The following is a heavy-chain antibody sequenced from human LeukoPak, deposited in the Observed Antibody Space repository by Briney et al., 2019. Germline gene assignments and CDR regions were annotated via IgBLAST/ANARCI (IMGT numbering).Heavy chain of an antibody. V-gene: IGHV3-30*02. J-gene: IGHJ4*02. CDR2: IRFDATNK. D-gene: IGHD1-14*01. Sequence: GGSLRLSCAASGFIFSGSSMHWVRQAPGRGLEWVCFIRFDATNKYYADSVKGRFTISRDNSNNTLYLQLNNVRTEDTATYFCAKEQYPGYFDFWGQGTLVTVSA. CDR3: AKEQYPGYFDF. CDR1: GFIFSGSS.